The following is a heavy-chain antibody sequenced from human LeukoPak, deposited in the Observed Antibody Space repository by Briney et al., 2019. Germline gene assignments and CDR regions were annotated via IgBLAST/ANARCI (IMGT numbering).Heavy chain of an antibody. V-gene: IGHV1-8*03. J-gene: IGHJ3*02. Sequence: SVTVSCTASGYTFTSYDINWVRQATGQRLEWMGWMNPNSGNTGYAQKFQGRVTITRNTSISTAYMELSSLRSEDTAVYYCAADPAGFGAFDIWGHGTIVTVSS. D-gene: IGHD3-16*01. CDR1: GYTFTSYD. CDR2: MNPNSGNT. CDR3: AADPAGFGAFDI.